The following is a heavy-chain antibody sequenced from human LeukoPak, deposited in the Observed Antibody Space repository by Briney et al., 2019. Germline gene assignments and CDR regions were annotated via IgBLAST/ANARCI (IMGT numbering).Heavy chain of an antibody. D-gene: IGHD2-2*01. CDR2: MNPNSGNT. Sequence: ASVKVSCKASGYTFTSHDINWVRQATGQGLEWMGWMNPNSGNTGYAQKFQGRVTMTRNTSISTAYMELSSLRSEDTAVYYCARYDLGYCSSTSCSSDGMDVWGQGTTVTVSS. J-gene: IGHJ6*02. V-gene: IGHV1-8*01. CDR3: ARYDLGYCSSTSCSSDGMDV. CDR1: GYTFTSHD.